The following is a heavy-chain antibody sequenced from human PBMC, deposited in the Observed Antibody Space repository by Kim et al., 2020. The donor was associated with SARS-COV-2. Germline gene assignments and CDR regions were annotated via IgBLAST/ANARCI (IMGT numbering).Heavy chain of an antibody. CDR2: IKEDASDE. CDR1: GFTFSTHY. CDR3: AKGWGFDN. Sequence: LSLTCEASGFTFSTHYMSWVRQAPGKGLEWVANIKEDASDESYADTVKGRFTISRDNARNSLYLQMNNLRVEDTAVYYCAKGWGFDNWGQGTLVTVS. V-gene: IGHV3-7*01. J-gene: IGHJ4*02. D-gene: IGHD3-16*01.